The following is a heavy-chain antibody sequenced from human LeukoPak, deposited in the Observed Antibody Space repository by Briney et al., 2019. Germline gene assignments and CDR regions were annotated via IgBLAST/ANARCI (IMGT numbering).Heavy chain of an antibody. Sequence: GGSRRLSCAASGFTFSSYSMNWVRQAPGKGLEWVSSISSSSSYIYYADSVKGRFTISRDNAKNSLYLQMNSLRGEDTAVYYCARTYYYGSGSYYQGSNRGQYFDYWGQGTLVTVSS. J-gene: IGHJ4*02. D-gene: IGHD3-10*01. V-gene: IGHV3-21*01. CDR3: ARTYYYGSGSYYQGSNRGQYFDY. CDR1: GFTFSSYS. CDR2: ISSSSSYI.